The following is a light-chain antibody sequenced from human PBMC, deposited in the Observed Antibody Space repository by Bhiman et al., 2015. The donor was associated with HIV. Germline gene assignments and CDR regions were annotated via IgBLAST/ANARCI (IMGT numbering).Light chain of an antibody. J-gene: IGLJ2*01. CDR3: QAWDTATHVV. CDR1: KLGDKD. CDR2: QDS. Sequence: SYELTQPPSVSVSPGQTASIRCSGNKLGDKDVCWYQQKPGQPPVVVIYQDSKRPSGIPERFSGSNSENTATLTISGTQAMDEADYYCQAWDTATHVVFGGGTKLTVL. V-gene: IGLV3-1*01.